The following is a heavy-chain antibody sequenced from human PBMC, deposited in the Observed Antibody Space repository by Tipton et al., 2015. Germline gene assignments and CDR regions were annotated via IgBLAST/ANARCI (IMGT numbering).Heavy chain of an antibody. CDR2: ISASSSYI. D-gene: IGHD3-22*01. V-gene: IGHV3-21*01. CDR1: GFSLGGYS. J-gene: IGHJ4*02. Sequence: SLRLSCAASGFSLGGYSMNWVRQAPGKGLECVSSISASSSYIHYADSVTGRFTISIDNSRNTLVLQMRDLRAEDTALYYCAKAATAYDSRGYYRNPADYWGQGTLVTVSS. CDR3: AKAATAYDSRGYYRNPADY.